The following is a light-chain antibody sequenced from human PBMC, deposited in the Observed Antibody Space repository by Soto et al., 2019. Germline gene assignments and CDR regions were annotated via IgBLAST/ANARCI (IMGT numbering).Light chain of an antibody. CDR2: GAS. CDR3: QQRSNWPIT. V-gene: IGKV3-11*01. Sequence: EIVMTQSPATLSVSPGETATLSCRASQSVSSNLAWYQQKPGQAPRLLIHGASTRATDIPARFSGSGSGTDFTLTINNLDPEDFAVYYCQQRSNWPITFGQGTRLEIK. J-gene: IGKJ5*01. CDR1: QSVSSN.